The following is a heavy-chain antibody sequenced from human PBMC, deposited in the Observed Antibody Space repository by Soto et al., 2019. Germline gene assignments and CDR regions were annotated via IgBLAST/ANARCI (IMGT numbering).Heavy chain of an antibody. CDR1: SGSISSSNW. V-gene: IGHV4-4*02. CDR2: IYHSGST. D-gene: IGHD2-15*01. Sequence: SETLSLTCAVSSGSISSSNWWSWVRQPPGKGLEWIGEIYHSGSTNYNPSLKSRVTISVDKSKNQFSLKLSSVTAADTAVYYCARGSQRGGGSLFDPWGQGTLVTVSS. CDR3: ARGSQRGGGSLFDP. J-gene: IGHJ5*02.